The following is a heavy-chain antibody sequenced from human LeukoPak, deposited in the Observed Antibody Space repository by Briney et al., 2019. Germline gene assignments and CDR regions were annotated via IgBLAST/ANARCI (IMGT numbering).Heavy chain of an antibody. Sequence: GGSLRLSCAASGFTFDDYAMHWVRQAPGKGLEWVSGISWNSGSIGYADSVKGRFTISRDNAKNSLYLQMNSLRAEDTALYYCAKARIRFTMVRGADFDYWGQGTLVTVSS. V-gene: IGHV3-9*01. CDR3: AKARIRFTMVRGADFDY. CDR2: ISWNSGSI. CDR1: GFTFDDYA. J-gene: IGHJ4*02. D-gene: IGHD3-10*01.